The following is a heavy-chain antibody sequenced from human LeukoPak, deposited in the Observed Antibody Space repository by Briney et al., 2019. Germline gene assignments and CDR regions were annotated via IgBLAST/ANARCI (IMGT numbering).Heavy chain of an antibody. V-gene: IGHV4-34*01. Sequence: PLETLSLTCAVYGGSFSGYYWSWIRQPPGKGLEWIGEINHSGSTNYNPSLKSRVTISVDTSKNQFSLKLSSVTAADTAVYYCARGGYYYGLAHDYWGQGTLVTVSS. CDR3: ARGGYYYGLAHDY. CDR1: GGSFSGYY. D-gene: IGHD3-10*01. CDR2: INHSGST. J-gene: IGHJ4*02.